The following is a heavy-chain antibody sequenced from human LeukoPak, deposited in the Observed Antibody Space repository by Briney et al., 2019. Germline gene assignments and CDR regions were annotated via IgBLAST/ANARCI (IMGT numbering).Heavy chain of an antibody. CDR1: GGSFSAYY. CDR2: INHSGSA. V-gene: IGHV4-34*01. D-gene: IGHD3-22*01. J-gene: IGHJ4*02. Sequence: SETLSLTCAVSGGSFSAYYWTWIRQPPGKGLEWIGEINHSGSANYNPSLKSRVTISLDTSKNQFSLKLSSVTAADTAVYYCARGLGYYYDSSGYQSLYFDYWGQGTLVTVSS. CDR3: ARGLGYYYDSSGYQSLYFDY.